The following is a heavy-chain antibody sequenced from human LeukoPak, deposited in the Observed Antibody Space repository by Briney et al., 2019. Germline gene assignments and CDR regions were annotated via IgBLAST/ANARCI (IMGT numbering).Heavy chain of an antibody. D-gene: IGHD3-10*01. Sequence: ASVKVSCKTSGYTFTNYQISWVRQAPGQGFEWMGWFSAFSGNTNYAEKLQGRLTLTIDTSTTTAYMDLGSLKTDDTAVYYCARLSYEGEGYWGQGTLVTVSS. J-gene: IGHJ4*02. CDR3: ARLSYEGEGY. V-gene: IGHV1-18*01. CDR1: GYTFTNYQ. CDR2: FSAFSGNT.